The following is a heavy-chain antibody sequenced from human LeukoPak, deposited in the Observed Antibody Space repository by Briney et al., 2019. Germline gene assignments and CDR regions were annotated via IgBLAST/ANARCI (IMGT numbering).Heavy chain of an antibody. Sequence: PSETLSLTCTVSGGSISSSTYNWDWIRQPPGKGLEWIGRISYSGSTYYNPSLKSRVTISVDTSKNQFSLKLSSVTAADTAVYYCARVWVTMIDWDWFDPWGQGTLVTVSS. V-gene: IGHV4-39*07. J-gene: IGHJ5*02. CDR2: ISYSGST. D-gene: IGHD3-22*01. CDR1: GGSISSSTYN. CDR3: ARVWVTMIDWDWFDP.